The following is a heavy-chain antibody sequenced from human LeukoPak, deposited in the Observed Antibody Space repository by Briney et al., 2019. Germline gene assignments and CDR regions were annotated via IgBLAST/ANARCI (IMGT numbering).Heavy chain of an antibody. CDR1: GGSISSYY. CDR3: ARVYYYHPHWFDP. Sequence: SETLSLTCTVSGGSISSYYWSWIRQPAGKGLEWIGRIYTSGSTNYDPSLKSRVTISVDKSKNQFSLKLSSVTAADTAVYYCARVYYYHPHWFDPWGRGTLVTVSS. D-gene: IGHD3-10*01. V-gene: IGHV4-4*07. J-gene: IGHJ5*02. CDR2: IYTSGST.